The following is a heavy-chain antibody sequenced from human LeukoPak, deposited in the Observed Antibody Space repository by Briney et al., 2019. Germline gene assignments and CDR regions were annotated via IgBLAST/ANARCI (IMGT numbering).Heavy chain of an antibody. CDR2: INPSSGTT. CDR1: GYTFTGYY. D-gene: IGHD5-18*01. CDR3: ARGPPTALVFDY. Sequence: ASVKVSCKASGYTFTGYYLHWVRQAPGPGLEWMGWINPSSGTTNSAQKFQGRVAMTRDTSIYTAYMELSGPRSGDPAVYYCARGPPTALVFDYWGQGALVTVSS. V-gene: IGHV1-2*02. J-gene: IGHJ4*02.